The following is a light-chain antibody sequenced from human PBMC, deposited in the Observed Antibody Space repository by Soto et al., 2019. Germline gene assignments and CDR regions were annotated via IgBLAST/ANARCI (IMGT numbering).Light chain of an antibody. CDR3: HQYNEWPPSRLT. V-gene: IGKV3-15*01. J-gene: IGKJ3*01. CDR2: GAS. CDR1: QSVSRK. Sequence: EIVMTQSPATVSVSPGERATLSCRASQSVSRKLAWYQQRPGQAPRLLIYGASTRATGIPARFSGSGSGTEFTLTISSLQSEDFAVYYCHQYNEWPPSRLTFGPGTKVDIK.